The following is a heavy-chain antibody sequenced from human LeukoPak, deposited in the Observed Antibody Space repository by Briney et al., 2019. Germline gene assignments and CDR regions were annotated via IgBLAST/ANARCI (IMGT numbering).Heavy chain of an antibody. D-gene: IGHD1-26*01. Sequence: SETLSLTCAVYGGSFGGYYWSWIRQPPGKGLEWIGEINHSGSTNYNPSLKSRVTISVDTSKNQFSLKLSSVTAADTAVYYCASPLNGIVGATTAFDIWGQGTMVTVSS. J-gene: IGHJ3*02. V-gene: IGHV4-34*01. CDR1: GGSFGGYY. CDR3: ASPLNGIVGATTAFDI. CDR2: INHSGST.